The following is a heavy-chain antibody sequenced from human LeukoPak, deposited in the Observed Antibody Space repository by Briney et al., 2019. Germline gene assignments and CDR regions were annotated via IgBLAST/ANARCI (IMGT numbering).Heavy chain of an antibody. CDR3: ASRRYCSGGSCHKALDY. CDR1: GYTFTGYY. D-gene: IGHD2-15*01. Sequence: ASVKVSCKASGYTFTGYYIHWVRQAPGQGLEWMGWINPNSGGTNYAKKFQGRVTMTRDTSISTAYMELSRLRSDDTAVYDCASRRYCSGGSCHKALDYWGQGTLVTVSS. J-gene: IGHJ4*02. CDR2: INPNSGGT. V-gene: IGHV1-2*02.